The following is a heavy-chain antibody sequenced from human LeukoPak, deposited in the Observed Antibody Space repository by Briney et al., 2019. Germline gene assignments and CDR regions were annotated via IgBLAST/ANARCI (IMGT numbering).Heavy chain of an antibody. CDR3: AKDISYSGSYGGFDY. V-gene: IGHV3-53*01. CDR2: IYSGGST. J-gene: IGHJ4*02. D-gene: IGHD1-26*01. Sequence: PGGSLRLSCTVSGFTVSSDSMSWVRQAPGKGLEWVSFIYSGGSTHYSDSVKGRFTISRDNSKNTLYLQMNSLKAEDTAVYYCAKDISYSGSYGGFDYWGQGTLVTVSS. CDR1: GFTVSSDS.